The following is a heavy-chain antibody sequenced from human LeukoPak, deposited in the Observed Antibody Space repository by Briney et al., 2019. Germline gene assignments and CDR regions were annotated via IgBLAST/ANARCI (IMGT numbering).Heavy chain of an antibody. D-gene: IGHD6-13*01. CDR3: ANGASSSWYLSFDI. CDR1: GFTFSSYG. V-gene: IGHV3-30*18. CDR2: ISYDGSNK. Sequence: GGSLRLSCAVSGFTFSSYGMHWVRQAPGKGLEWVAVISYDGSNKYYADSVKGRFTISRDNSKNTLYLQMDSLRGEYTGVYYCANGASSSWYLSFDIWGQGTMVTVAS. J-gene: IGHJ3*02.